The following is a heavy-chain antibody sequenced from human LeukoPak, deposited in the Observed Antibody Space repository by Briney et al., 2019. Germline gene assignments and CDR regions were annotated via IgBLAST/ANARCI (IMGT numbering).Heavy chain of an antibody. CDR1: GFTFSSYS. Sequence: GGSLRLSCAASGFTFSSYSMDWVRQAPGKGLEWVSYISSISTIYYADSVKGRFTISKDNAKSSLYLQMNSLRAEDTAVYYCARDLYGDYSFDYWGQGTLVTVSS. D-gene: IGHD4-17*01. CDR3: ARDLYGDYSFDY. V-gene: IGHV3-48*01. J-gene: IGHJ4*02. CDR2: ISSISTI.